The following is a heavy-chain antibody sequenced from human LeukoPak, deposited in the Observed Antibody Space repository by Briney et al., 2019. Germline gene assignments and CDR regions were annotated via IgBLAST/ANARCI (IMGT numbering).Heavy chain of an antibody. CDR2: INPSGGST. CDR1: GYTFTSYD. CDR3: ARVERWLQFGYFDY. Sequence: ASVKVSCQPSGYTFTSYDINWVRQAPGPGLEWMGIINPSGGSTSYAQKVQGRVTKTRDTSTSTVYMELSSLRSEDTAVYYCARVERWLQFGYFDYWGQGTLVTVSS. J-gene: IGHJ4*02. D-gene: IGHD5-24*01. V-gene: IGHV1-46*01.